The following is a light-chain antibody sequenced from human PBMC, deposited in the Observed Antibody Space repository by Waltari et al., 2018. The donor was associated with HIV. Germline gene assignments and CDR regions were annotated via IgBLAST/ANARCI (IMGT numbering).Light chain of an antibody. Sequence: QSALTQPASVSGFPGQSITISCTGSSSDVGIYNYVWYQQDPGKAPKLLIYDVIKRHSWGSNRFSGSKAGNTASLTISGLQAEDEADYYCCSYAGSNTYLFGTGTEVTVL. CDR1: SSDVGIYNY. CDR2: DVI. J-gene: IGLJ1*01. CDR3: CSYAGSNTYL. V-gene: IGLV2-23*02.